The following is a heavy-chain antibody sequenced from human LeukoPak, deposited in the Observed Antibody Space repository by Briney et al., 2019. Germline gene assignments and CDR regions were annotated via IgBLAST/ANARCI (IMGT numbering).Heavy chain of an antibody. J-gene: IGHJ4*02. V-gene: IGHV4-59*01. CDR2: IYYSGST. CDR1: GGSISSYY. Sequence: SETLSLTCTASGGSISSYYWSWIRQPPGKGLEWIGYIYYSGSTNYNPSLKSRVTISVDTSKNQFSLKLSSVTAADTAVYYCARGKGAYYGSGTSKNFDYWGQGTLVTVSS. D-gene: IGHD3-10*01. CDR3: ARGKGAYYGSGTSKNFDY.